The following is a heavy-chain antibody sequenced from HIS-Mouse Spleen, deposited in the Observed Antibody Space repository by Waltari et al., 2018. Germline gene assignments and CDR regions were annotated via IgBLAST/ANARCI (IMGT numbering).Heavy chain of an antibody. Sequence: QLQLPESGPGLVKPSETLSLTCPVSVGSISSSSYYWGWLRPPPGKGLEGIGSIYYSGSTYYNPSLKSRVTISVDTSKNQFSLKLSSVTAADTAVYYCAREIPYSSSWYDWYFDLWGRGTLVTVSS. J-gene: IGHJ2*01. D-gene: IGHD6-13*01. CDR2: IYYSGST. V-gene: IGHV4-39*07. CDR3: AREIPYSSSWYDWYFDL. CDR1: VGSISSSSYY.